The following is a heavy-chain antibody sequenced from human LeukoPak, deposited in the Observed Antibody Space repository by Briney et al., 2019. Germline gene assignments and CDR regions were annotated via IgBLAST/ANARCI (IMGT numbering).Heavy chain of an antibody. CDR1: GGSFSGYY. CDR2: INHSGST. D-gene: IGHD5-18*01. Sequence: PSETLSLTCAVYGGSFSGYYWSWLRQPPGKGREWIGEINHSGSTNYNPSLKSRVTISVDTSKNQFSLKLSSVTASDTAVYYCASVDTAMFYYFDFWGQGTLVTVSS. V-gene: IGHV4-34*01. CDR3: ASVDTAMFYYFDF. J-gene: IGHJ4*02.